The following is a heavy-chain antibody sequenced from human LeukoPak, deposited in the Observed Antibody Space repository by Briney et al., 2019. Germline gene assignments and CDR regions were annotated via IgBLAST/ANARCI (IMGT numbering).Heavy chain of an antibody. V-gene: IGHV1-24*01. J-gene: IGHJ5*02. CDR2: FDSEDGET. CDR3: ATGPPWFDP. Sequence: ASVKVSCKVSGYTLTELSMHWVRQAPGKGLEWMGGFDSEDGETIYAQTLQGRVTMSEDTSKNTAYMELNSLRSEDTAVYYCATGPPWFDPWVEGTLVTVSS. CDR1: GYTLTELS.